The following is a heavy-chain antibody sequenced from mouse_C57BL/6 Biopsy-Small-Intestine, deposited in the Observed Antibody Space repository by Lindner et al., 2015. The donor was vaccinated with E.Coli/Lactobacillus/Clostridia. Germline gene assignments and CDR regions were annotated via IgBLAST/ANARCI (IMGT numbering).Heavy chain of an antibody. CDR1: GYTFTGYH. J-gene: IGHJ3*01. Sequence: SVKVSCKASGYTFTGYHLHWVRQAPGQGLEWMGWINPRSGDTNSAQKFQDWVTMTRDTSINTAYMELSRLTSDDTAVYFCARQFGSTLDPWGQGTLVTVS. CDR3: ARQFGSTLDP. V-gene: IGHV1-84*02. CDR2: INPRSGDT.